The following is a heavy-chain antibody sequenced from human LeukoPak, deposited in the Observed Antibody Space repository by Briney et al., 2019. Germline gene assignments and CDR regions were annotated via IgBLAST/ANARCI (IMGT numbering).Heavy chain of an antibody. V-gene: IGHV3-23*01. Sequence: PGGSLRLSCAASGFTFSSYAMSWVRQAPGKGLEWVSAISGSGGSTYYADSVNGRFTISRDNSKTTLYLQMNSLRAEGTAVYYCAKAPLRYFDWSGYYFDYWGQGTLVTVSS. CDR1: GFTFSSYA. CDR2: ISGSGGST. D-gene: IGHD3-9*01. J-gene: IGHJ4*02. CDR3: AKAPLRYFDWSGYYFDY.